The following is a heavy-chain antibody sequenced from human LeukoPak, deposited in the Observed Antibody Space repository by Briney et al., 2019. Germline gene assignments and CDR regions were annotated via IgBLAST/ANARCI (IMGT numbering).Heavy chain of an antibody. CDR2: ISYDGSNK. J-gene: IGHJ4*02. CDR1: GFTFSSYG. CDR3: ARDLWRGVFDY. V-gene: IGHV3-30*03. Sequence: PGGSLRLSCAASGFTFSSYGMHWVRQAPGKGLEWVAVISYDGSNKYYADSVKGRFTISRDNSKNTLYLQMNSLRAEDTAVYYCARDLWRGVFDYWGQGTLVTVSS. D-gene: IGHD3-10*01.